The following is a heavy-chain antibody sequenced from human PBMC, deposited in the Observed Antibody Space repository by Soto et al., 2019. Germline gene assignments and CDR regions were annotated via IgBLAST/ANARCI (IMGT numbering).Heavy chain of an antibody. Sequence: QVQLQQWGAGLLKPSETLSLTCAVYGGSFSGYYWSWIRQPPGKGLEWIGEINHSGSTNYNPSLKSRVTISVDTSKNQFSLKLSSVTAADTAVYYCAREAARDGAYGYYFDYWGQGTLVTVSS. CDR1: GGSFSGYY. D-gene: IGHD4-17*01. CDR3: AREAARDGAYGYYFDY. J-gene: IGHJ4*02. V-gene: IGHV4-34*01. CDR2: INHSGST.